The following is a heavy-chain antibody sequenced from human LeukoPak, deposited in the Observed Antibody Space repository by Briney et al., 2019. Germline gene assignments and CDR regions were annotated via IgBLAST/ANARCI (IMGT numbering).Heavy chain of an antibody. CDR3: ARDYYGSGSYYPGTFDY. CDR1: GFTFSSYW. J-gene: IGHJ4*02. D-gene: IGHD3-10*01. V-gene: IGHV3-74*01. CDR2: INSDGSST. Sequence: GGSLRLSCAASGFTFSSYWMHWVRQAPGKGLVWVSRINSDGSSTDYADSVKGRFTISRDNAKNSLYLQMNSLRAEDTAVYYCARDYYGSGSYYPGTFDYWGQGTLVTVSS.